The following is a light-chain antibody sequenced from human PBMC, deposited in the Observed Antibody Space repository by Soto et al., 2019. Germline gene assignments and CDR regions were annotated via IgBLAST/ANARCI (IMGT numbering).Light chain of an antibody. Sequence: QSVLTQPPSASRSPGQSVTIFCTGTSSDVGGYNYVSWYQHHPGKAPKLIIYEVYKRPSGVPDRFSGSKSGNTAALTVSGFQSEDEADYYCSSYVGTNSYVFGPGTKVIVL. V-gene: IGLV2-8*02. CDR1: SSDVGGYNY. CDR2: EVY. J-gene: IGLJ1*01. CDR3: SSYVGTNSYV.